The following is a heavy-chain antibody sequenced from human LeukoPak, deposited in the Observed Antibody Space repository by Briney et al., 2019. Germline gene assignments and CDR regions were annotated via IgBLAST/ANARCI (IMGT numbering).Heavy chain of an antibody. V-gene: IGHV3-30-3*01. CDR1: GLTFSGSA. CDR2: ISYDGSSK. CDR3: ARNFYFDY. J-gene: IGHJ4*02. Sequence: GGSLKLSCAASGLTFSGSAMHWVRQASGKGLEWVAVISYDGSSKYYADSVKGRFTISRDNSKNTLYLQMNSLRAEDTAVYYCARNFYFDYWGQGTLVTVSS.